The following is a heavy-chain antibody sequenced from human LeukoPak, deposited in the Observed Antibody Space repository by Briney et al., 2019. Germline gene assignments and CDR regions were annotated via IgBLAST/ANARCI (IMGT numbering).Heavy chain of an antibody. V-gene: IGHV3-21*01. CDR1: GFTFSSYS. Sequence: GGSLRLSCAASGFTFSSYSMNWVRQAPGKGLEWVSSISSSSGYIYYADSVKGRFTISRDNAKNSLYLQMNSLRAEDTAVYYCARAGRFRVVITTQGAFDIWGQGTMVTVSS. CDR3: ARAGRFRVVITTQGAFDI. D-gene: IGHD3-22*01. CDR2: ISSSSGYI. J-gene: IGHJ3*02.